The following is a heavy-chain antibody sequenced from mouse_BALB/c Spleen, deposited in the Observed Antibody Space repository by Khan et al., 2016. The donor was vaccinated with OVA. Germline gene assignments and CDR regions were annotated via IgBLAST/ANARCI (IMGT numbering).Heavy chain of an antibody. CDR2: INTHPGVP. Sequence: QIQLVQSGPELKKPGETVRISCKASGYTFTTAGMQWVQKMPGKGLKWIGWINTHPGVPKYENDFKGRFAFSLETSANTAYLQISNLKNEDTATYFCARYGDFFDYWGQGTTLTVSS. D-gene: IGHD1-1*01. CDR3: ARYGDFFDY. J-gene: IGHJ2*01. V-gene: IGHV9-4*02. CDR1: GYTFTTAG.